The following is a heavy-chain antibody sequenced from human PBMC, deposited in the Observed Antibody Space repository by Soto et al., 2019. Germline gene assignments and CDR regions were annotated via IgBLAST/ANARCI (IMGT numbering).Heavy chain of an antibody. CDR2: ISGSGGST. V-gene: IGHV3-23*01. J-gene: IGHJ4*02. CDR3: AKYSSGWPFDY. Sequence: GGSLRLSCAASGFIFSSYTMSWVRQAPGKGLEWVSAISGSGGSTYYADSVKGRFTISRDNSKSTLYPQMNSLRAEDTAVYYCAKYSSGWPFDYWGQGTLVTVSS. D-gene: IGHD6-19*01. CDR1: GFIFSSYT.